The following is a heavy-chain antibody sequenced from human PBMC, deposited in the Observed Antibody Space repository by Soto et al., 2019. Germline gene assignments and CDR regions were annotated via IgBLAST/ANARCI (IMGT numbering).Heavy chain of an antibody. CDR1: GFTFSSYA. Sequence: PGGSLRLSCASSGFTFSSYAMSWVRQAPGKGLEWVSAISGSGGSTYYADSVKGRFTISRDNSKNTLYLQMNSLRAEDTAVYYCAKSNLNDFWSGYYYYFDYWGQGTLVTVPS. D-gene: IGHD3-3*01. J-gene: IGHJ4*02. CDR3: AKSNLNDFWSGYYYYFDY. V-gene: IGHV3-23*01. CDR2: ISGSGGST.